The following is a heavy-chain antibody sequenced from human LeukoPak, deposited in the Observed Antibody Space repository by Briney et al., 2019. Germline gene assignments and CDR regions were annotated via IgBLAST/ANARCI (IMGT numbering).Heavy chain of an antibody. Sequence: GGSLRLSCAASEFTFSTYSMNWVRQAPGKGLEWVSSISGSSSDIYYADSVKGRFTISRDNAKNSLYLQMNSLRAEDTAVYYCARDPHSSSWYGPYFDYWGQGTLVTVSS. J-gene: IGHJ4*02. D-gene: IGHD6-13*01. V-gene: IGHV3-21*01. CDR1: EFTFSTYS. CDR3: ARDPHSSSWYGPYFDY. CDR2: ISGSSSDI.